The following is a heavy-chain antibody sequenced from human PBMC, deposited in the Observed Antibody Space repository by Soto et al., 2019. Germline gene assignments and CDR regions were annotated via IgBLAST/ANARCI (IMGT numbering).Heavy chain of an antibody. CDR3: ARDIVVVVAATHYYYYGMDV. J-gene: IGHJ6*02. D-gene: IGHD2-15*01. CDR1: GYTFTSYY. CDR2: INPSGGST. Sequence: ASVKVSCKASGYTFTSYYMHWVRQAPGQGLEWMGIINPSGGSTSYAQKFQGRVTMTRDTSTSTVYMELSSLRSEDTAVYYRARDIVVVVAATHYYYYGMDVWGQGTTVTVSS. V-gene: IGHV1-46*01.